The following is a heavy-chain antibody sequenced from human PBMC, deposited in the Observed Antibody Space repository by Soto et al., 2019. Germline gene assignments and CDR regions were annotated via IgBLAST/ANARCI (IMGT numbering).Heavy chain of an antibody. CDR1: GGTFSSYA. Sequence: QVQLVQSGAEVKKPGSSVKVSCKASGGTFSSYAISWVRQAPGQGLEWMGGIIPISGTANYAPKFQGRVTITADESTSTAYMELRSLRSEDTAVYYCARSQGSSTSLEIYYYYYYGMDVWGQGTTVTVSS. V-gene: IGHV1-69*01. D-gene: IGHD2-2*01. J-gene: IGHJ6*02. CDR3: ARSQGSSTSLEIYYYYYYGMDV. CDR2: IIPISGTA.